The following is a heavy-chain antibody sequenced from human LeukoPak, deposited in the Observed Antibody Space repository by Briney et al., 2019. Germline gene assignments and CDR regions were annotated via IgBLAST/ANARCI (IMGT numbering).Heavy chain of an antibody. CDR1: GYTFTSYG. V-gene: IGHV1-18*01. Sequence: ASVKVSCKASGYTFTSYGISWVRQAPGQGLEWMGWISAYNGNTNYAQKLQGRVTMTTDTSTSTAYMELRSLRSDDTAVHYCARVLRGAYYDILTGRADYWGQGTLVTVSS. CDR3: ARVLRGAYYDILTGRADY. D-gene: IGHD3-9*01. CDR2: ISAYNGNT. J-gene: IGHJ4*02.